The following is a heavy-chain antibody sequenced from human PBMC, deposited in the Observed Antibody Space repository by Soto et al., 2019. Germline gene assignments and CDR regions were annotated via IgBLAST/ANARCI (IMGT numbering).Heavy chain of an antibody. Sequence: PSETLSLTCTVSGGSISSYYWSWIRQPPGKGLEWIGYIYYSGSTNYNPSPKSRVTISVDTSKNQFSLKLSSVTAADTAVYYCARGCSSTSCWYYYYGMDVWGQGTTVTVSS. CDR1: GGSISSYY. D-gene: IGHD2-2*01. CDR3: ARGCSSTSCWYYYYGMDV. J-gene: IGHJ6*02. V-gene: IGHV4-59*01. CDR2: IYYSGST.